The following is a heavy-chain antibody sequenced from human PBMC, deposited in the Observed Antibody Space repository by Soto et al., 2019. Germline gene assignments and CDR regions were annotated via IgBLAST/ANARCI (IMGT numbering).Heavy chain of an antibody. CDR1: GFTFSSYG. V-gene: IGHV3-33*01. J-gene: IGHJ4*02. CDR3: ARDLTGIAAAGPRESDY. D-gene: IGHD6-13*01. CDR2: IWYDGSNK. Sequence: GGSLRLSCAASGFTFSSYGMHWVRQAPGKGLEWVAVIWYDGSNKYYADSVKGRFTISRDNSKNTLYLQMNSLRAEDTAVYYCARDLTGIAAAGPRESDYWGQGTLVTVSS.